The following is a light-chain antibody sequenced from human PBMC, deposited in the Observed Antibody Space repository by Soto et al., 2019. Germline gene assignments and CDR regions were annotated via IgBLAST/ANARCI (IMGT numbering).Light chain of an antibody. CDR1: QSVSSN. V-gene: IGKV3-15*01. J-gene: IGKJ4*01. CDR3: QQYSNWQPIT. Sequence: EIVMTQSPATLSVSPGERATLSCRASQSVSSNLAWYQQKPGQAPRLLIYGASTRATGIAARFSGSGSGTEFTLTISSLQSEDFAVYYCQQYSNWQPITFGGGTKVEIK. CDR2: GAS.